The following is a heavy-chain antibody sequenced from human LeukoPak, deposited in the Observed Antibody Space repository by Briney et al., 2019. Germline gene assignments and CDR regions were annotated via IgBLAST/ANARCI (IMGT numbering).Heavy chain of an antibody. CDR1: GFTFHNYA. V-gene: IGHV3-43*02. J-gene: IGHJ4*02. D-gene: IGHD5/OR15-5a*01. CDR2: TSGDGITT. CDR3: ARDHVYGGADY. Sequence: PGGSLRLSCAASGFTFHNYAIHWVRQAPGKGLEWVSLTSGDGITTYFADSVKGRFTISRDNSKSSLFLQMNSLRTEDTALYYCARDHVYGGADYWGRGTLVTVSS.